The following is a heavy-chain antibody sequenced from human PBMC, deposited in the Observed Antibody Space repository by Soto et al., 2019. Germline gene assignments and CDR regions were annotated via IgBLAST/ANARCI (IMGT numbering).Heavy chain of an antibody. CDR2: ISGSGGST. J-gene: IGHJ6*02. CDR3: GKIDSSGWGAWYYYGMDV. V-gene: IGHV3-23*01. D-gene: IGHD6-19*01. CDR1: GFTFISYA. Sequence: PGGSLRLSCAASGFTFISYAMSWVRQAPGKGLEWVSAISGSGGSTYYADSVKGRFTISRDNSKNTLYLQMNSLRAEDTAVYYCGKIDSSGWGAWYYYGMDVWGQGTTVTVSS.